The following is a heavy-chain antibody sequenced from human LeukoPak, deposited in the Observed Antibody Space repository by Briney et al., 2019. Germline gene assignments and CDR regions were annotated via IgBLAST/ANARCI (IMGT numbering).Heavy chain of an antibody. V-gene: IGHV3-11*04. J-gene: IGHJ4*02. D-gene: IGHD3-3*01. CDR1: GFTFSDYY. Sequence: GGSLRLSCAASGFTFSDYYMSWIRQAPGKGLEWISYISSSSSTMYYADSVKGRFTISRDNAKNSLYLQMNSLRAEDTAVYYCARGYDFWSGYHDYWGQGTLVTVSS. CDR3: ARGYDFWSGYHDY. CDR2: ISSSSSTM.